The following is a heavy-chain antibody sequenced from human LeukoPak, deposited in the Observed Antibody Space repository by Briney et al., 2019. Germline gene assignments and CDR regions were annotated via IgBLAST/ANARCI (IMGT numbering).Heavy chain of an antibody. D-gene: IGHD2-21*02. CDR1: GYTFTSYY. J-gene: IGHJ4*02. CDR3: ARKRASATAHFDY. V-gene: IGHV1-46*01. Sequence: ASVKVSCKASGYTFTSYYMHWVRQAPGQGLEWMGIIDPSGGSTTYAQKFQGRVTLTRDMSTTTVYMELSSLRYDDTAVYYCARKRASATAHFDYWGQGTLVTVSS. CDR2: IDPSGGST.